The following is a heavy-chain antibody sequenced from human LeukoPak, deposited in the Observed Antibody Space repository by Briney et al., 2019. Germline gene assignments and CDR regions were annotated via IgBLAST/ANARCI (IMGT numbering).Heavy chain of an antibody. J-gene: IGHJ5*02. V-gene: IGHV5-51*01. Sequence: GESLKISCKVSGYSFTTYWIGWVRQMPGKGLEWMEIIYPGDSDTRYSPSFQGQVTISADKSISTAYQQWSSLKASDTAMYYCARHGGGYCRSTSCYLFDPWGQGTLVTVSS. CDR1: GYSFTTYW. CDR3: ARHGGGYCRSTSCYLFDP. CDR2: IYPGDSDT. D-gene: IGHD2-2*01.